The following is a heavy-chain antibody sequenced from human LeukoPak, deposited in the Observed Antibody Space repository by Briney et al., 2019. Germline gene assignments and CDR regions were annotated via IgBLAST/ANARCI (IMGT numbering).Heavy chain of an antibody. CDR2: ISSPGSTR. J-gene: IGHJ4*02. V-gene: IGHV3-48*03. Sequence: GGSLRLSCAASGFTFSSYEMNWVRQAPGKGLEWISYISSPGSTRYYADSVKGRFTMSRDNAKNSLYVQMNSLRAEDTAIYYCAACHRGLFHFDYWGQGTLVTVSS. CDR3: AACHRGLFHFDY. D-gene: IGHD2-21*01. CDR1: GFTFSSYE.